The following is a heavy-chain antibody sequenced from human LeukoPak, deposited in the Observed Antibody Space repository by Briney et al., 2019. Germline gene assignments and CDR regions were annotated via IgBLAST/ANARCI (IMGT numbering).Heavy chain of an antibody. CDR3: ARDRIQLWLPNHFDY. Sequence: ASVKVSCKAAGYTFTNYYIHWVRQAHGQGLEWVGWINPTSGGTTYAQRFQGRVTVTRDTSISTAYMELIRLRSDDTAVYYCARDRIQLWLPNHFDYWGQGTVVTVSS. D-gene: IGHD5-18*01. CDR1: GYTFTNYY. CDR2: INPTSGGT. J-gene: IGHJ4*02. V-gene: IGHV1-2*02.